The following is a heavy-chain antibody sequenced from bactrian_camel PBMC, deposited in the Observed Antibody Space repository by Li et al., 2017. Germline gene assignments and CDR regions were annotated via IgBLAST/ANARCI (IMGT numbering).Heavy chain of an antibody. Sequence: HVQLVESGGGSVQAGGSLRLSCAFDAYTPANVRMAWFRQAPGKEREGLAAIYIESGRTYYDDSVEGRFTISRDNAKNTLYLQMNDLKPEDTAMYFCAASKAVAGVTLWEDEYKHWGQGTQVTVS. CDR3: AASKAVAGVTLWEDEYKH. CDR1: AYTPANVR. V-gene: IGHV3S1*01. D-gene: IGHD6*01. J-gene: IGHJ4*01. CDR2: IYIESGRT.